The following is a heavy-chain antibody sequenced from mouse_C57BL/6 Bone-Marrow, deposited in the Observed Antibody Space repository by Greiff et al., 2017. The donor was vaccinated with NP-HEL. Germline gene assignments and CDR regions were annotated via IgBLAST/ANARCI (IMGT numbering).Heavy chain of an antibody. V-gene: IGHV10-3*01. CDR1: GFTFNTYA. Sequence: EVKLVESGGGLVQPKGSLKLSCAASGFTFNTYAMHWVRQAPGKGLEWVARIRSKSSNYASSYADSVKDRFTISRDDSPSTLQLKMNNPKTEDTATYDYVNGNYLDYWGQRTTLTVSS. J-gene: IGHJ2*01. CDR2: IRSKSSNYAS. D-gene: IGHD1-1*01. CDR3: VNGNYLDY.